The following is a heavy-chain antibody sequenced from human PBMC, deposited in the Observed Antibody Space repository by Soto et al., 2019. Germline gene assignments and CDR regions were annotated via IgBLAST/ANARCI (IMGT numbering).Heavy chain of an antibody. CDR1: GFIFSAYL. D-gene: IGHD2-15*01. CDR3: ATLDTAEIQTAAY. Sequence: PGGSMRLSCAGSGFIFSAYLRSWVRHTPGKGLEWVAMINRGASGTHYVDSVKGRFTISRDNAKNSLYLQMNSLRVEDTAVYYCATLDTAEIQTAAYWGQGTLVTVSS. J-gene: IGHJ4*02. CDR2: INRGASGT. V-gene: IGHV3-7*01.